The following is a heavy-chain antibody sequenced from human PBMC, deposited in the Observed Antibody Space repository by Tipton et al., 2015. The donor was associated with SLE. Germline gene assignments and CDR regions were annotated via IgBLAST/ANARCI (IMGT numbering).Heavy chain of an antibody. CDR3: ARSPGPAGEEDAFDI. CDR2: MNPNSGNT. V-gene: IGHV1-8*01. J-gene: IGHJ3*02. Sequence: QLVQSGAEVKKPGASVKVSCKASGYTFTSYDINWVRQATGQGLEWMGWMNPNSGNTGYAQKLQGRVTMTTDTSTSTAYMELRSLRSDDTAVYYCARSPGPAGEEDAFDIWGQGTMVTVSS. CDR1: GYTFTSYD. D-gene: IGHD3-16*01.